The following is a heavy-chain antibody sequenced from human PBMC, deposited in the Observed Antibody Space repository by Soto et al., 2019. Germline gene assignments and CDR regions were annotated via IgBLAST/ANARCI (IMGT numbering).Heavy chain of an antibody. D-gene: IGHD5-12*01. CDR1: GGSISSGGYY. Sequence: SETLSLTCTVSGGSISSGGYYWSWIRQHPGKGLEWIGYIYYSGSTYYNPSLKSRVTISVDTSKNQFSLKLSSVTAADTAVYYCARDGVYSGYVDYWGQGTLVTVSS. CDR3: ARDGVYSGYVDY. J-gene: IGHJ4*02. CDR2: IYYSGST. V-gene: IGHV4-31*03.